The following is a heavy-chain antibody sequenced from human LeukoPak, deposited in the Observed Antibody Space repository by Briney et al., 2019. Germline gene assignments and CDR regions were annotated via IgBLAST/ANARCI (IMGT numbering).Heavy chain of an antibody. J-gene: IGHJ4*02. V-gene: IGHV3-15*01. D-gene: IGHD6-6*01. CDR2: IKSKIDGGTT. CDR3: TTDKSVTARNFDH. CDR1: EFTFSNYA. Sequence: GGSLRLSCAASEFTFSNYAMSWVRQAPGKGPEWVGRIKSKIDGGTTDYAAPVKGRFIISRDDSKNMQYLQMSSLKTEDTAVYYCTTDKSVTARNFDHWGQGTLVTVSS.